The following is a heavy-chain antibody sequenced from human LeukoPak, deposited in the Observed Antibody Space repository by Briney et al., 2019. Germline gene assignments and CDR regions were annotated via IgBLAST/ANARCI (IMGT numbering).Heavy chain of an antibody. CDR1: GGSISSYY. CDR2: IYYSGST. Sequence: SETLSLTCTVSGGSISSYYWSWIRQPPGKGLEWIGYIYYSGSTNYNPSLKSRVTISVDTSKNQFSLKLSSVTAADTAVYYCARDPLSSSSWSFDYWGQGALVTVSS. D-gene: IGHD6-13*01. J-gene: IGHJ4*02. CDR3: ARDPLSSSSWSFDY. V-gene: IGHV4-59*01.